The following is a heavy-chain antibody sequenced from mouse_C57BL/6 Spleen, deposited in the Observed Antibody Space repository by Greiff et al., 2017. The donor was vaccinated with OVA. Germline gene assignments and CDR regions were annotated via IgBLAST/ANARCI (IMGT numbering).Heavy chain of an antibody. J-gene: IGHJ2*01. D-gene: IGHD3-3*01. CDR1: GFTFSDYY. CDR2: INYDGSST. CDR3: ARAGGDDYFDY. Sequence: EVKVVESEGGLVQPGSSMKLSCTASGFTFSDYYMAWVRQVPEKGLEWVANINYDGSSTYYLDSLKSRFIISRDNAKNILYLQMSSLKSEDTATYYCARAGGDDYFDYWGQGTTLTVSS. V-gene: IGHV5-16*01.